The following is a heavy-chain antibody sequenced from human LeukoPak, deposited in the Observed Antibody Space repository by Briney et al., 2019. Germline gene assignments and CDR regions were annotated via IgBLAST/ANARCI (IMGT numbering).Heavy chain of an antibody. CDR1: GFTFSSYS. CDR2: ISSSSGYI. Sequence: GGSLRLSCTASGFTFSSYSMIWVRQAPGKGLEWVSSISSSSGYIHYADSVKGRFAISRDNAKNSLYLQMSSLRAEDTAVYYCARDPSPRGYAKLYGMDVWGQGTTVTVSS. V-gene: IGHV3-21*01. J-gene: IGHJ6*02. CDR3: ARDPSPRGYAKLYGMDV. D-gene: IGHD1-1*01.